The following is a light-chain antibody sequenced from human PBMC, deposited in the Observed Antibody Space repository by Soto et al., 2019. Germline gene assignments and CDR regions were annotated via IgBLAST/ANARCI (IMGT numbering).Light chain of an antibody. CDR3: QQSYSIPYT. CDR2: AAS. V-gene: IGKV1-39*01. Sequence: DIQMTQSPSSLSTSLRDRVTITCRASQSISSYLNWYQQKPGKAPKLLIYAASSLQSGVPSRFSGSGSGTDFTLTISSLQPEDFATYYCQQSYSIPYTFGQGTRLEIK. J-gene: IGKJ5*01. CDR1: QSISSY.